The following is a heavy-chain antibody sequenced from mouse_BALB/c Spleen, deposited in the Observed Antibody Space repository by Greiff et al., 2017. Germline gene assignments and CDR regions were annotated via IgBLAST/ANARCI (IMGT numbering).Heavy chain of an antibody. CDR2: IYPGNVNT. D-gene: IGHD2-3*01. CDR3: ARGGDGYSWFAY. V-gene: IGHV1S56*01. CDR1: GYTFTSYY. J-gene: IGHJ3*01. Sequence: VQLQQSGPELVKPGASVRISCKASGYTFTSYYIHWVKQRPGQGLEWIGWIYPGNVNTKYNEKFKGKATLTADKSSSTAYMQLSSLTSEDSAVYFCARGGDGYSWFAYWGQGTLVTVSA.